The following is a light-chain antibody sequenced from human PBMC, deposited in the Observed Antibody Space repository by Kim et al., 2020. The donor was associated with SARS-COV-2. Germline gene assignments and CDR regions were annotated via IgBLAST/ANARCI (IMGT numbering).Light chain of an antibody. CDR1: QDIGNY. CDR2: DAS. J-gene: IGKJ2*01. V-gene: IGKV1-33*01. Sequence: DIQMTQSPSSLSASVGDRVTITCHASQDIGNYLNWYQQTPGKAPKLLIYDASDLQPGVPSRFTGSGSGTVFSFTISSLQPDDVATYFCQQYDKIPYTFGQETKLEIK. CDR3: QQYDKIPYT.